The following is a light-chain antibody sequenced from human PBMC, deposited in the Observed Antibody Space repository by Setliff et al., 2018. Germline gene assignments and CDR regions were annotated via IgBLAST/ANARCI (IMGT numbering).Light chain of an antibody. J-gene: IGLJ2*01. V-gene: IGLV1-40*01. CDR3: QSYDSSLSGVV. CDR1: SSNIGAGYD. Sequence: QSVLTQPPSVSGAPGQRVIISCTGSSSNIGAGYDVHWYQHLPGTAPKLLIYGNSNRPSGVPDRFSGSKSGTSASLAITGLQAEDEADYYCQSYDSSLSGVVFGGGT. CDR2: GNS.